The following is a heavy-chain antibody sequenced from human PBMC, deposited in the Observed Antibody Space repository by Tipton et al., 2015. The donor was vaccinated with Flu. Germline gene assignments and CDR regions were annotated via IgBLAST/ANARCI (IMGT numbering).Heavy chain of an antibody. Sequence: SLRLSCAGSEFIFSTYWMSWVRQAPGKGLEWVANVKQDGSVKYYVDSVKDRFTISRDNAKNSLYLQMNSLRAEDTAVYFCVGAIAAAGPVWGQGTLVTVSS. D-gene: IGHD6-13*01. CDR3: VGAIAAAGPV. V-gene: IGHV3-7*01. J-gene: IGHJ4*02. CDR1: EFIFSTYW. CDR2: VKQDGSVK.